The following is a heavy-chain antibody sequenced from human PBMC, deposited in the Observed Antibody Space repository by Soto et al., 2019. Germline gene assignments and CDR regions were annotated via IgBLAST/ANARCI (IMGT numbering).Heavy chain of an antibody. V-gene: IGHV1-18*01. J-gene: IGHJ6*02. CDR2: ISPDNGNT. Sequence: QVQLVQSGGEVKKPGASVKVSCKASGYTFTIYGINWVRQAPGQGLEWMGWISPDNGNTNYAQKLQGRVTMTTDTSTTTAFMALRSLRADDTAVYSSARALGYPGYAGMDVWGLGTTVTVSS. CDR1: GYTFTIYG. CDR3: ARALGYPGYAGMDV. D-gene: IGHD5-12*01.